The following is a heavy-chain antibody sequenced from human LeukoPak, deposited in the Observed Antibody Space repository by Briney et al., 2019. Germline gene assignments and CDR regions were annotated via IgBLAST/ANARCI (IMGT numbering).Heavy chain of an antibody. CDR2: INPSGGST. V-gene: IGHV1-46*01. Sequence: GASVKVSCKASGYTFTSYYIHWVRQAPGQGLEGMGIINPSGGSTSYAQKFQGRVTMTRDTSTSTVYMELSSLRSEDTAVYYCARLPKGGSLVAGSDYWGQGSLVTVSS. J-gene: IGHJ4*02. CDR1: GYTFTSYY. CDR3: ARLPKGGSLVAGSDY. D-gene: IGHD6-19*01.